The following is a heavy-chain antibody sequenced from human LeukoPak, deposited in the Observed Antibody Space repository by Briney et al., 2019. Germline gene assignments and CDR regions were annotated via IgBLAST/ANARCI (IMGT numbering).Heavy chain of an antibody. D-gene: IGHD6-13*01. J-gene: IGHJ5*02. CDR3: ARDPYSSSWYRKGENWFDP. CDR1: GFTFSSYS. V-gene: IGHV3-21*01. CDR2: ISSGSSYI. Sequence: GGSLRLSCAASGFTFSSYSMNWVRQAPGKGLEWVSSISSGSSYIYYADSVKGRFTISRDNAKNSLYLQMNSLRAEDTAVYYCARDPYSSSWYRKGENWFDPWGQGTLVTVSS.